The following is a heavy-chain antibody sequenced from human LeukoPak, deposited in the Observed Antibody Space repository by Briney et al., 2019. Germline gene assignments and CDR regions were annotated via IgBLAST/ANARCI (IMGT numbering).Heavy chain of an antibody. CDR3: ARGGPRLNWFDP. V-gene: IGHV3-7*01. D-gene: IGHD1-1*01. Sequence: GGSLRLSCAASGFTLSSYWMNWVRQAPGKGLEWVANIKQDGSEKYYVDSVRGRFTISRDNAKSSLYLQMNSLRAEDTAIYYCARGGPRLNWFDPWGQGTLVIVSS. CDR2: IKQDGSEK. CDR1: GFTLSSYW. J-gene: IGHJ5*02.